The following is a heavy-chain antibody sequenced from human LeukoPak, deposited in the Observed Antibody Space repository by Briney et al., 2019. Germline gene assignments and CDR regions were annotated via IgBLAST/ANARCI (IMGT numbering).Heavy chain of an antibody. CDR2: IYYSGST. Sequence: SETLSLTCTVSGGSISSSSYFWGWIRQPPGKGLEWIGNIYYSGSTYYNPSLKSRVTISVDTSKNQFSLKLSSVTAADTAVYYCARETGYYGSGSSSYYMDVWGKGTTVTVSS. D-gene: IGHD3-10*01. CDR3: ARETGYYGSGSSSYYMDV. J-gene: IGHJ6*03. V-gene: IGHV4-39*07. CDR1: GGSISSSSYF.